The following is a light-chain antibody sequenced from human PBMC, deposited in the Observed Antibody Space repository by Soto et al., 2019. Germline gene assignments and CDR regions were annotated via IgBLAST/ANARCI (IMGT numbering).Light chain of an antibody. Sequence: EVVLTQSPGSLSLSPGERATLSCRASQSVMSNYLAWYQQKPGQPPRLLIYGASSRATGIPDRFSGSGSGTDFTLTISRLEPEDFAVYYCQQFGASLTWTFG. V-gene: IGKV3-20*01. J-gene: IGKJ1*01. CDR1: QSVMSNY. CDR2: GAS. CDR3: QQFGASLTWT.